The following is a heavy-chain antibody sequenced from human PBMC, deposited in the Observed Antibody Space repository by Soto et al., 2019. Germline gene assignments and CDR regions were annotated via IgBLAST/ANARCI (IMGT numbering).Heavy chain of an antibody. CDR1: GYTFTNYD. V-gene: IGHV1-8*01. CDR3: AVGYCSSTSCHDGYYSSYMHV. D-gene: IGHD2-2*03. Sequence: QVQLVQSGAEVKKPGASVKVSCKASGYTFTNYDLNWVRQAAGQGLEWMGWMNPNSGNTDYARELQGRLTLTRNTSISTAYMELSSLTSEDTAVYYCAVGYCSSTSCHDGYYSSYMHVWGKGTKVIVSS. J-gene: IGHJ6*03. CDR2: MNPNSGNT.